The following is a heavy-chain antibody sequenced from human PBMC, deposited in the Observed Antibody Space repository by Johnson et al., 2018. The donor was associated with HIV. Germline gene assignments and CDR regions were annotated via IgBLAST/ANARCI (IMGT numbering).Heavy chain of an antibody. CDR2: ISYDGSNK. CDR3: ARDRIVGADYDAFDI. CDR1: GFTFNSYA. D-gene: IGHD1-26*01. Sequence: MQLVESGGGVVQPGRSLRLSCAASGFTFNSYAMHWVRQAPGQGLEWVAVISYDGSNKYYADSVKGRFTISRDNSKNTLYLQMNSLRAEDTAVYHCARDRIVGADYDAFDIWGQGTMVTVSS. J-gene: IGHJ3*02. V-gene: IGHV3-30*04.